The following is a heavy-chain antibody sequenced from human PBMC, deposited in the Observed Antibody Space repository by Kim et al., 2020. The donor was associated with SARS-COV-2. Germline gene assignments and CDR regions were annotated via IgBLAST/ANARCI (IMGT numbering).Heavy chain of an antibody. J-gene: IGHJ4*02. D-gene: IGHD3-22*01. CDR1: GFTFSSYE. V-gene: IGHV3-48*03. CDR2: ISSSGSTI. Sequence: GGSLRLSCAASGFTFSSYEMNWVRQAPGKGLEWVSYISSSGSTIYYADSVKGRFTISRDNAKNSLYLQMNSLRAEDTAVYYCARDLGSYYYDSSGYYASADWGQGTLVTVSS. CDR3: ARDLGSYYYDSSGYYASAD.